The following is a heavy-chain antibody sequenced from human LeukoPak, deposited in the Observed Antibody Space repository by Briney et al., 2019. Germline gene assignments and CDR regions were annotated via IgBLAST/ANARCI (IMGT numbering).Heavy chain of an antibody. CDR1: GFTFSSYA. CDR2: IYSGGST. Sequence: GGSLRLSCAASGFTFSSYAMSWVRQAPGKGLEWVSVIYSGGSTYYADSVKGRFTISRDNSKNTLYLQMNSLRVEDTAVYYCAKLTMGLDWYFDLWGRGALVTVSS. CDR3: AKLTMGLDWYFDL. V-gene: IGHV3-23*03. J-gene: IGHJ2*01. D-gene: IGHD3-10*01.